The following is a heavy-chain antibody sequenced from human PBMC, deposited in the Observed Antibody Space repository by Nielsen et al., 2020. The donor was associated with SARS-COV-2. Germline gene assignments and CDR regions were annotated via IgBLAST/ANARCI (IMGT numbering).Heavy chain of an antibody. CDR1: GGSISSGGYS. CDR3: ARIGNYGDYFDY. Sequence: SETLPLTCAVSGGSISSGGYSWSWIRQPPGKGLEWIGYIYHSGSTYYNPSLKSRVTISVDRSKNQFSLKLSSVTAADTAVYYCARIGNYGDYFDYWGQGTLVTVSS. CDR2: IYHSGST. V-gene: IGHV4-30-2*01. J-gene: IGHJ4*02. D-gene: IGHD4-17*01.